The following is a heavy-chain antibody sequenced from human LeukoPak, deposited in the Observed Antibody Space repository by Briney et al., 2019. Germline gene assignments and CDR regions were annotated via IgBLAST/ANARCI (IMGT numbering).Heavy chain of an antibody. CDR1: GYTFTSYG. CDR3: ARGLGYCSGGSCPDDY. Sequence: ASVKVSCKASGYTFTSYGISWVRQAPGQGLEWMGWISAYNGNTNYAQKLQGRVTMTTDTSTSTAYMELGSLRSDDTAVYYCARGLGYCSGGSCPDDYWGQGTLVTVSS. D-gene: IGHD2-15*01. CDR2: ISAYNGNT. V-gene: IGHV1-18*01. J-gene: IGHJ4*02.